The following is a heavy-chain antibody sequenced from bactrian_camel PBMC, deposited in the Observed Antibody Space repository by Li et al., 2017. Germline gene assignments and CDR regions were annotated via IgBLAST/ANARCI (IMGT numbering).Heavy chain of an antibody. CDR1: GGSGC. J-gene: IGHJ4*01. Sequence: LALSCAASGGSGCKARFRQAPGKEREAVAAIEPNKIPMYADSVKGRFTITKDSAKNTLTLQMDSLQPEDTATYYCAAVNSWRFCLLSLLEGDLASSGLGTQVTVS. CDR2: IEPNKIP. V-gene: IGHV3S55*01. D-gene: IGHD2*01.